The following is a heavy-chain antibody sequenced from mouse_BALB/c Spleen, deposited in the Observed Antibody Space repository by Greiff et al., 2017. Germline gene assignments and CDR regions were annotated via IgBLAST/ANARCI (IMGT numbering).Heavy chain of an antibody. CDR2: INPSNGRT. Sequence: QVQLQQPGAELVKPGASVKLSCKASGYTFTSYWMHWVKPRPGQGLEWIGEINPSNGRTNYNEKFKSKATLTVDKSSSTADMQLSSLTSEDSAVYYCARENAMDYWGQGTSVTGSA. J-gene: IGHJ4*01. CDR3: ARENAMDY. CDR1: GYTFTSYW. V-gene: IGHV1S81*02.